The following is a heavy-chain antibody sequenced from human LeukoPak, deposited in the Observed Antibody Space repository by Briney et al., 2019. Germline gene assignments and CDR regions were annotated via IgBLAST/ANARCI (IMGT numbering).Heavy chain of an antibody. CDR2: ISTKSGMT. Sequence: ASVKVSCKASGYTFTRYDINWVRQATGQGLEWMGWISTKSGMTGHAQKFQGRITITKDTSISTVYMELSSLSSEDTAVYFCATVDGSVDYWGQGTLVTVSS. J-gene: IGHJ4*02. V-gene: IGHV1-8*03. D-gene: IGHD3-22*01. CDR1: GYTFTRYD. CDR3: ATVDGSVDY.